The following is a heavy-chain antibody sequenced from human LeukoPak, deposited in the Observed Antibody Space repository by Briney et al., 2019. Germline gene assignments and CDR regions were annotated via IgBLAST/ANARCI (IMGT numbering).Heavy chain of an antibody. J-gene: IGHJ3*02. CDR3: AKTYSSSWYSAFDI. D-gene: IGHD6-13*01. CDR1: GFTFSSYA. CDR2: ISGSGGST. Sequence: PGGSLRLSCAASGFTFSSYAMSWVRRAPGKGLEWVSAISGSGGSTYYADSVKGRFTISRDNSKNTLYLQRNSLRAEDTAVYYCAKTYSSSWYSAFDIWGQGTMVTVSS. V-gene: IGHV3-23*01.